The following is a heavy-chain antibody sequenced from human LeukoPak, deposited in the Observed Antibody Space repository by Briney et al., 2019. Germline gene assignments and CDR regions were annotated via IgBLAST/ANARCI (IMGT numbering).Heavy chain of an antibody. V-gene: IGHV3-21*01. D-gene: IGHD6-6*01. J-gene: IGHJ4*02. CDR2: ISSSSSYI. CDR1: GFTFSSYS. CDR3: AREGGRSIAALDY. Sequence: GGPLRLSCAASGFTFSSYSMNWVRQAPGKGLEWVSSISSSSSYIYYADSVKGRFTISRDNAKNSLYLQMNSLRAEDTAVYYCAREGGRSIAALDYWGQGTLVTVSS.